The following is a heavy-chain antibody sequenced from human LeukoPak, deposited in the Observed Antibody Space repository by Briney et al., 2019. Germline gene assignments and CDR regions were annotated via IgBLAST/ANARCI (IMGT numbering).Heavy chain of an antibody. V-gene: IGHV4-39*01. CDR3: ARHNYGGPANWFDP. D-gene: IGHD4-23*01. CDR2: IYFSGST. Sequence: SETLSLTCTVSGGSISRITYFWGWVRQPPGRGLEWIGSIYFSGSTYYNPSLKSRVTISIDTSKNQISLKLSSVTAADTALYCCARHNYGGPANWFDPWGQGTLVTVSS. J-gene: IGHJ5*02. CDR1: GGSISRITYF.